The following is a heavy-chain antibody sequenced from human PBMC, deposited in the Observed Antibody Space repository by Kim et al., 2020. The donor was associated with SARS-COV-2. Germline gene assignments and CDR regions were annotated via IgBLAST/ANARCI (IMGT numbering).Heavy chain of an antibody. Sequence: ASVKVSCKASGYTFTSYAMHWVRQAPGQRLEWMGWINAGNGNTKYSQKFQGRVTITRDTSASTAYMELSSLRSEDTAVYYCARDRRWELPTKYYYYGMDVWGQGTTVTVSS. J-gene: IGHJ6*02. D-gene: IGHD1-26*01. CDR2: INAGNGNT. CDR3: ARDRRWELPTKYYYYGMDV. V-gene: IGHV1-3*01. CDR1: GYTFTSYA.